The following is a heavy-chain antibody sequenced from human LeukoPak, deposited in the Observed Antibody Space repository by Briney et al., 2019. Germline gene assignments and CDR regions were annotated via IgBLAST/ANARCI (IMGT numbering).Heavy chain of an antibody. Sequence: SETLSLTCTVSGGSISNYYWSWTRQPAGKGLEWIGRIYSRGSTNYNPSLQSRLTMSVDTSKNQISLRLNSVTAADTAVYYCARDPMAGTFRAFDIWGQGTMVTVSS. CDR1: GGSISNYY. J-gene: IGHJ3*02. V-gene: IGHV4-4*07. CDR3: ARDPMAGTFRAFDI. D-gene: IGHD6-19*01. CDR2: IYSRGST.